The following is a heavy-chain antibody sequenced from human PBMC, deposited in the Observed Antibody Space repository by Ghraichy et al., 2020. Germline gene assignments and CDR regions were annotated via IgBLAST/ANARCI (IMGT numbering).Heavy chain of an antibody. V-gene: IGHV3-15*01. Sequence: GESLNISCAASGFTFSNAWMSWVRQAPGKGLEWVGRIKSKTDGGTTDYAAPVKGRFTISRDDSKNTLYLQMNSLKTEDTAVYYCTTGRDYYDSSGLPYYGMDVWGQGTTVTVSS. J-gene: IGHJ6*02. D-gene: IGHD3-22*01. CDR1: GFTFSNAW. CDR2: IKSKTDGGTT. CDR3: TTGRDYYDSSGLPYYGMDV.